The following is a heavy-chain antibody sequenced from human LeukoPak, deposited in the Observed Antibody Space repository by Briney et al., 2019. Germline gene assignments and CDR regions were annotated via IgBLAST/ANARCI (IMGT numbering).Heavy chain of an antibody. CDR3: GRDKGTSYLSSFDY. D-gene: IGHD6-6*01. J-gene: IGHJ4*02. CDR1: RFTFSSYV. V-gene: IGHV3-30*04. CDR2: ISYDGSNE. Sequence: PGWSLRLSRAASRFTFSSYVMHWVRQAPARGLAGVAMISYDGSNEHYPAFAQGRFTISSDNSRNTQYLQMNGLRAADRAVYYCGRDKGTSYLSSFDYWGQGTLVTLSS.